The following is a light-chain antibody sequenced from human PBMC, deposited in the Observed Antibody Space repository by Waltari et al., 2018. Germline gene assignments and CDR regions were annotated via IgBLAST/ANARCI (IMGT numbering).Light chain of an antibody. CDR1: QNISRW. Sequence: IQMAQSPSSVSASTWDRVTITCRASQNISRWLAWYQQKAGQAPALPLYAVSNLQRGVPSRFSGSTSGTDFTHFTLTIASLQPEDFATYYCQQLKAFPHSFGQGTSLEI. CDR3: QQLKAFPHS. J-gene: IGKJ2*03. V-gene: IGKV1-12*01. CDR2: AVS.